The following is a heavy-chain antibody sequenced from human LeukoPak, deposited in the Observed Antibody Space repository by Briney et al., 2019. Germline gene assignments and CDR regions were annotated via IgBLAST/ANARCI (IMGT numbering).Heavy chain of an antibody. J-gene: IGHJ5*02. Sequence: SETLSLTCTVSGGSIGSYYWSRVRQPPEKGLEWIGNIVYTGRTNYNPSLKSRVTISIDTSKNQFSLRLNSVTAADTAVYYCARDSWWDGSKTFSDWFGPWGQGTLVTVSS. D-gene: IGHD3-10*01. V-gene: IGHV4-59*01. CDR1: GGSIGSYY. CDR2: IVYTGRT. CDR3: ARDSWWDGSKTFSDWFGP.